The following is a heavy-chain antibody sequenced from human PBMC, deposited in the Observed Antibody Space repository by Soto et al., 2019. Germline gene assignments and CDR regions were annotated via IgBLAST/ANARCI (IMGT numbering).Heavy chain of an antibody. J-gene: IGHJ6*02. D-gene: IGHD6-19*01. Sequence: GGSLRLSCAASGFTFSSYSMNWVRQAPGKGLEWVSYISSSSSTIYYADSVKGRFTISRDNAKNSLYLQMNSLRDEDTAVYYCARDSSGWYVDGMDVWGQGTTVTVSS. CDR2: ISSSSSTI. V-gene: IGHV3-48*02. CDR1: GFTFSSYS. CDR3: ARDSSGWYVDGMDV.